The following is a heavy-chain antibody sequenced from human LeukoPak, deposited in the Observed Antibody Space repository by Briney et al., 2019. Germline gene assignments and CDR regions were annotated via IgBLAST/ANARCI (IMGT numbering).Heavy chain of an antibody. CDR2: LYYNGIT. CDR3: ARHSGSGTFHDAFDM. V-gene: IGHV4-39*01. J-gene: IGHJ3*02. D-gene: IGHD1-26*01. Sequence: PSETLSLTCTVSGGSIITSSYYWGWIRQPPGKGLEWIASLYYNGITHYNPSLKSRVTISVDTPKNQFSLKLRSVNAADTAVYYCARHSGSGTFHDAFDMWGRGTMVTVSS. CDR1: GGSIITSSYY.